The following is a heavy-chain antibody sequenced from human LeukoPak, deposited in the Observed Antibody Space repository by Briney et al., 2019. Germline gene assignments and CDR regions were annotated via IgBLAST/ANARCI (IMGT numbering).Heavy chain of an antibody. D-gene: IGHD3-22*01. CDR2: IYYSGST. CDR1: GGSFSGYY. Sequence: SETLSLTCAVYGGSFSGYYWSWIRQPPGKGLEWIGYIYYSGSTNYNPSLKSRVTISVDTSKNQFSLKLSSVTAADTAVYYCARDSSGLYYFDYWGQGTLVTVSS. J-gene: IGHJ4*02. CDR3: ARDSSGLYYFDY. V-gene: IGHV4-59*01.